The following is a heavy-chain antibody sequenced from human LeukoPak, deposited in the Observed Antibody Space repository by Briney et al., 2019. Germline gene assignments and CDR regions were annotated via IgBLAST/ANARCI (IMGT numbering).Heavy chain of an antibody. J-gene: IGHJ4*02. CDR2: IYYNGGT. D-gene: IGHD3-22*01. Sequence: PSETLSLTCTVSSDSINSGSYYWGWIRQPPGKGLEWIGSIYYNGGTYYNPSLKSRVTISVDTSKNHFSLKLSSVTAADTAVYYCARHYYYFDNTYHYYFDYWGQGTLVTVSS. CDR3: ARHYYYFDNTYHYYFDY. V-gene: IGHV4-39*01. CDR1: SDSINSGSYY.